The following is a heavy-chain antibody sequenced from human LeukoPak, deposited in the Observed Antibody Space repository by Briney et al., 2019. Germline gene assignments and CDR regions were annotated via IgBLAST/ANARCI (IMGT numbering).Heavy chain of an antibody. CDR3: ARFGAHFLDPGVTAPFDY. J-gene: IGHJ4*02. D-gene: IGHD2-21*02. CDR1: GYTFTSYD. CDR2: MNPNSGNT. V-gene: IGHV1-8*01. Sequence: ASVKVSCKASGYTFTSYDINWVRQATGQGLEWMGWMNPNSGNTGYAQKFQGRVTMTRDTSISTAYMELSRLRSDDTAVYYCARFGAHFLDPGVTAPFDYWGQGTLVTVSS.